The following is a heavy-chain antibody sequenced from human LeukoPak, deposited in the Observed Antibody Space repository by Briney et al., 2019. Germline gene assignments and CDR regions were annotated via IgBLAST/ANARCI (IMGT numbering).Heavy chain of an antibody. J-gene: IGHJ6*02. CDR3: ARYRSYGMDV. V-gene: IGHV4-34*01. D-gene: IGHD2-15*01. Sequence: PSETLSLTCAVYGGSFSGYYWSWIRQPPGKGLEWIGEINHSGSTNYNPSLKSRVTISVDTSKNQFSLKLSSVTAADTAVYYCARYRSYGMDVWGQGTTVTVSS. CDR1: GGSFSGYY. CDR2: INHSGST.